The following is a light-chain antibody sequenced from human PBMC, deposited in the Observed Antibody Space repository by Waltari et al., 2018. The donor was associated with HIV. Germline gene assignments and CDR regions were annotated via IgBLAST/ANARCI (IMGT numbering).Light chain of an antibody. J-gene: IGKJ2*01. V-gene: IGKV3-15*01. CDR3: QQYNNWPYT. CDR1: QSISSN. CDR2: GAS. Sequence: EIVMTQSPATLSVSPGERATLSCRASQSISSNLARYQQKPGQAPRLVIYGASTRATGIPARFSGSGSGTEFTLTISSLQSEDFAVYYCQQYNNWPYTFGQGTKLEIK.